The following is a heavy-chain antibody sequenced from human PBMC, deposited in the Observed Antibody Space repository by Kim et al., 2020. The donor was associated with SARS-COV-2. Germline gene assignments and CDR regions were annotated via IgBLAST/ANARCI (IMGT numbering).Heavy chain of an antibody. CDR2: ISYDGSNK. V-gene: IGHV3-30-3*01. J-gene: IGHJ4*02. Sequence: GGSLRLSCAASGFTFSSYAMHWVHQAPGKGLEWVAVISYDGSNKYYADSVKGRFTISRDNSKNTLYLQMNSLRAEDTAVYYCARDFKVTFGGVIVARSVDYWGQGTLVTVSS. CDR3: ARDFKVTFGGVIVARSVDY. D-gene: IGHD3-16*02. CDR1: GFTFSSYA.